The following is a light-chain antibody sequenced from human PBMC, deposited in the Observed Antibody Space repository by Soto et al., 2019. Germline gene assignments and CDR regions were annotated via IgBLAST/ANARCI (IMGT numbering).Light chain of an antibody. CDR1: QSISNW. CDR2: KAS. CDR3: QQYKTYSRT. V-gene: IGKV1-5*03. Sequence: DIQMTQSPSTLSASVGDRVTITRRASQSISNWLAWYQQKPGKAPKLLIYKASTLQSGVPSRFSGSGSGTEFTLTIRSLQPDDFATYFCQQYKTYSRTFGQGTKVEIK. J-gene: IGKJ1*01.